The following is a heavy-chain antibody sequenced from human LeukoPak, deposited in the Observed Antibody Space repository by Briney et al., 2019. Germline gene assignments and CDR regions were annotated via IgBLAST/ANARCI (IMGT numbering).Heavy chain of an antibody. CDR1: GFTFSSYG. Sequence: EGSLRLSCAASGFTFSSYGMHWVRQAPGKGLEWVAVIWYDGSNKYYADSVKGRFTISRDNSKNTLYLQMNSLRAEDTAAYYCAKDPILSYYDFWSGYSDHDYWGQGTLVTVSS. CDR2: IWYDGSNK. J-gene: IGHJ4*02. D-gene: IGHD3-3*01. CDR3: AKDPILSYYDFWSGYSDHDY. V-gene: IGHV3-33*06.